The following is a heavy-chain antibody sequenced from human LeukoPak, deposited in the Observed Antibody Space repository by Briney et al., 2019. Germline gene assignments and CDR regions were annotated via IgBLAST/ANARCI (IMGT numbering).Heavy chain of an antibody. D-gene: IGHD7-27*01. J-gene: IGHJ4*02. CDR2: IKSKTDGGTR. Sequence: PGGSLRLSCAASGFTFSNAWMNWVRQAPGKGLEWVGRIKSKTDGGTRDYAAPVKGRFTISRDDSKNTVYLQMNSLKTEDTAVYYCTTPLTGESGTFDYWGQGTLVTVSS. CDR3: TTPLTGESGTFDY. V-gene: IGHV3-15*01. CDR1: GFTFSNAW.